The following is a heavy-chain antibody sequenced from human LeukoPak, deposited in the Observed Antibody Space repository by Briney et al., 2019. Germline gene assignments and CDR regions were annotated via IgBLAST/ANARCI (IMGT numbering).Heavy chain of an antibody. Sequence: QAGGSLRLSCAASGFSFRNYWMGWVRQAPGKGLEWVANTKPDGSAEYYADSVRGRFTASRDNANNLLNLQMNRLRAEDTAVYYCARDGGLHTNFDYWGQGTLLTVSS. CDR1: GFSFRNYW. CDR3: ARDGGLHTNFDY. D-gene: IGHD2-15*01. CDR2: TKPDGSAE. V-gene: IGHV3-7*01. J-gene: IGHJ4*02.